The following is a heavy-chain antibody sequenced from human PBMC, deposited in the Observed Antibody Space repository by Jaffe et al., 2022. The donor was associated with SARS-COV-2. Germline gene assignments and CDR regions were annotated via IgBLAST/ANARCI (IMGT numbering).Heavy chain of an antibody. CDR2: ISYDGSNK. CDR1: GFTFSSYA. CDR3: ARDLRVDLTAAGGMDV. D-gene: IGHD6-13*01. J-gene: IGHJ6*02. V-gene: IGHV3-30-3*01. Sequence: QVQLVESGGGVVQPGRSLRLSCAASGFTFSSYAMHWVRQAPGKGLEWVAVISYDGSNKYYADSVKGRFTISRDNSKNTLYLQMNSLRAEDTAVYYCARDLRVDLTAAGGMDVWGQGTTVTVSS.